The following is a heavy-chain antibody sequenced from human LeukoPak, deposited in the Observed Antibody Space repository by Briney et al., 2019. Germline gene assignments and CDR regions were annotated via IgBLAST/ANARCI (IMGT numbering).Heavy chain of an antibody. D-gene: IGHD3-22*01. CDR3: ARVDSSGYRYYFDY. V-gene: IGHV4-34*01. Sequence: PSETLSLTCAVYGGSFSGYYWSWIRQPPGKALEWIGEINHSGSTNYNPSLKSRVTISVDTSKNQFSLKLSSVTAADTAVYYCARVDSSGYRYYFDYWGQGTLVTVSS. CDR2: INHSGST. CDR1: GGSFSGYY. J-gene: IGHJ4*02.